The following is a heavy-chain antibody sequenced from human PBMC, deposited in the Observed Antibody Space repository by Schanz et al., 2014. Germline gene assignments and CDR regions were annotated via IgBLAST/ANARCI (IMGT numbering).Heavy chain of an antibody. Sequence: EVQLVESGGGLLQPGGSLRLSCAVSGFTVNTNYMSWVRQAPGKGLEWISSMYINSGSTQYADSVKGRFIISRDSSKNTLYLQMNSLRTEDTAVYYCARDSPYCSSISCHFDYWGQGTLVTVSS. V-gene: IGHV3-66*03. CDR1: GFTVNTNY. CDR2: MYINSGST. D-gene: IGHD2-2*01. J-gene: IGHJ4*02. CDR3: ARDSPYCSSISCHFDY.